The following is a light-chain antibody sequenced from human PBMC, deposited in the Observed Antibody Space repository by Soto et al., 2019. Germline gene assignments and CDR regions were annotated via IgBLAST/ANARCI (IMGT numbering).Light chain of an antibody. CDR2: DVS. J-gene: IGLJ1*01. CDR1: SSDVGGYNY. Sequence: QSALTQPASVSGSPGQSITISCTGTSSDVGGYNYVSWYQQHPGKAPKLMIYDVSNRPSGVSNRFSGSKSGNTASLTISWLQAEDEADYYCSSYTSSSTRVFGPGTKVTVL. CDR3: SSYTSSSTRV. V-gene: IGLV2-14*01.